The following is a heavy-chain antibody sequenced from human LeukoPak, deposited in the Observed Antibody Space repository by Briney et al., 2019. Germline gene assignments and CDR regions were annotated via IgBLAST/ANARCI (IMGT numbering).Heavy chain of an antibody. CDR1: GFSFSTYA. Sequence: GGSLRLSCVASGFSFSTYAMSWVRQAPGKGLEWVAAIGGSGDTTNYADSMRGRFTISRDNSKNTLYVQMNSLRVEDTAVYYCAKEGYCSSTSCHDAFDIWGQGTMVTVSS. CDR3: AKEGYCSSTSCHDAFDI. V-gene: IGHV3-23*01. CDR2: IGGSGDTT. D-gene: IGHD2-2*01. J-gene: IGHJ3*02.